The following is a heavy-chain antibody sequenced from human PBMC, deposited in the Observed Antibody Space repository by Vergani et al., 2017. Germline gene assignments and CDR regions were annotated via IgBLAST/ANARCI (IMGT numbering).Heavy chain of an antibody. Sequence: QVQLVQSGAEVKKPGASVKVSCKASGYTFTGYYMHWVRQAPGQGLEWMGWINPNSGGTNYAQKFQGRVTMTRDTSISTAYMERSRLRSDDTAVYYWAGVRPRDHDYGVLWLGTPYGMDVWGQGTTVTVSS. V-gene: IGHV1-2*02. CDR3: AGVRPRDHDYGVLWLGTPYGMDV. CDR1: GYTFTGYY. CDR2: INPNSGGT. J-gene: IGHJ6*02. D-gene: IGHD4-17*01.